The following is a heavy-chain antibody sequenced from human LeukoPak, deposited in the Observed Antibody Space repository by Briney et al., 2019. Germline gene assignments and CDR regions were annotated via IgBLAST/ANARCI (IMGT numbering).Heavy chain of an antibody. J-gene: IGHJ4*02. CDR2: RNPNSGNT. CDR3: ARSMGASDY. V-gene: IGHV1-8*01. Sequence: DSXWVRQATGQGLEWMGWRNPNSGNTGYAQKFQGRGTITRNTTISKDYMELRRLRSEDTAVYYCARSMGASDYWGQGTLVTVSS. D-gene: IGHD1-26*01. CDR1: D.